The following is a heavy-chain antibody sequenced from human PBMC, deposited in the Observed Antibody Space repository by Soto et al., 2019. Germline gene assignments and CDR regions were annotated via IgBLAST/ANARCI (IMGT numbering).Heavy chain of an antibody. CDR3: TTARGTYGMDA. CDR1: GFTFTNAW. V-gene: IGHV3-15*01. J-gene: IGHJ6*02. CDR2: IKSKTDGGTT. Sequence: LRLSCAASGFTFTNAWMSWVRQAPGKGLEWVGRIKSKTDGGTTDYAAPVKGRFTISRDDSKNTLYLQMNSLKTEDTAVYYCTTARGTYGMDAWGPGTTVTVSS. D-gene: IGHD3-10*01.